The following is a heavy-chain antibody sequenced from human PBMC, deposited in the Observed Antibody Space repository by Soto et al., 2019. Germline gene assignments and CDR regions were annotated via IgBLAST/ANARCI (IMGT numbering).Heavy chain of an antibody. V-gene: IGHV4-59*01. Sequence: PSETLSLTCTVSGGSISRYYWSWIRQPPGKGLEWIGYMYNTGSTVYNPSFKSRVTISVDTSKNQFSLKLNSVTAADTAVYYCARLHGYCISSSCHGHYAMDVWGQGTTVTVSS. D-gene: IGHD2-2*01. CDR2: MYNTGST. CDR1: GGSISRYY. J-gene: IGHJ6*02. CDR3: ARLHGYCISSSCHGHYAMDV.